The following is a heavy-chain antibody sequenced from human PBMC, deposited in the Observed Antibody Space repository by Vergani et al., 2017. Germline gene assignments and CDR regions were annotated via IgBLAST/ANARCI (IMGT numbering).Heavy chain of an antibody. D-gene: IGHD2-8*01. J-gene: IGHJ6*03. CDR1: GFTLSSHA. CDR3: ARSGYCAHGVCYMTYYYYMDV. CDR2: IWYDGSKE. Sequence: QVQLEESGGGVVQPGRSPRLSCAGSGFTLSSHAMHWVRQAPGKGLEWVAFIWYDGSKEYYADSVKGRFTISRDKSKNTLYLQMNNLRAADTAVYYCARSGYCAHGVCYMTYYYYMDVWGKGTAVTVSS. V-gene: IGHV3-33*01.